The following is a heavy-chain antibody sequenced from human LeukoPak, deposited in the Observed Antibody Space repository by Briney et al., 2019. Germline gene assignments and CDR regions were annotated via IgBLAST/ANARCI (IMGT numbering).Heavy chain of an antibody. CDR3: ARDSSIPYYYDSSGYPRKLNWFDP. J-gene: IGHJ5*02. CDR2: INPYGGST. CDR1: GYTFTSYY. D-gene: IGHD3-22*01. V-gene: IGHV1-46*01. Sequence: ASVKVSCKASGYTFTSYYMHWVRQAPGQGLEWMGIINPYGGSTNYAQKFQGRVTMTRDTSPSTVYMELSSLGSEDTAVYYCARDSSIPYYYDSSGYPRKLNWFDPWGQGTLVTVSS.